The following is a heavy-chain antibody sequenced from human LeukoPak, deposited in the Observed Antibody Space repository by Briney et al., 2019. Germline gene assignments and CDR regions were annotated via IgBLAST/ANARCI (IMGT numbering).Heavy chain of an antibody. V-gene: IGHV1-2*02. J-gene: IGHJ4*02. CDR3: ARQDGDLDC. Sequence: ASVKVSCKASGYTFTGYYIYWVRQAPGQGLEWMGWINPNSDDTSYAQKFQGRVTMTRDTSVSTAYMELSRLRSDGTAVYYCARQDGDLDCWGQGTLVTVSS. CDR1: GYTFTGYY. CDR2: INPNSDDT. D-gene: IGHD4-17*01.